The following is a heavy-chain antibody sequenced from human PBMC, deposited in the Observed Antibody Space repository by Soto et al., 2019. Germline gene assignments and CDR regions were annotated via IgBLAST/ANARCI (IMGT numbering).Heavy chain of an antibody. CDR1: GGTFRSYA. CDR2: IIPIFGTA. CDR3: ARKTPGPPDEDYYYYGMDV. V-gene: IGHV1-69*13. D-gene: IGHD7-27*01. Sequence: SVKVSCKGSGGTFRSYAISWVRQAPGQGLEWMGGIIPIFGTANYAQKFQGRVTITADESTSTAYMELSSLRSEDTAVYYCARKTPGPPDEDYYYYGMDVWGQGTTVT. J-gene: IGHJ6*02.